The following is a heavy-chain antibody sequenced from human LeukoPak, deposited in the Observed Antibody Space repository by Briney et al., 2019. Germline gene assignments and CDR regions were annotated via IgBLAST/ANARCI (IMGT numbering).Heavy chain of an antibody. Sequence: SETLSLTCNVSGASINTYYWSWIRQSAGGGLEFIGRVYTSGSPDYNPSLKSRVAMSADTSKNQFSLKLRSVTAADTALYFCARVGGPVPAALEDAFDLWGQGIVTVSS. V-gene: IGHV4-4*07. J-gene: IGHJ3*01. D-gene: IGHD6-6*01. CDR3: ARVGGPVPAALEDAFDL. CDR2: VYTSGSP. CDR1: GASINTYY.